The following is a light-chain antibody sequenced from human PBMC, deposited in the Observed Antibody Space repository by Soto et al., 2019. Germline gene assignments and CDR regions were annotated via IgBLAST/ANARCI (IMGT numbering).Light chain of an antibody. J-gene: IGKJ1*01. CDR1: QSVSNSY. CDR3: QQYGSSPWT. Sequence: EIVLTQSPGTLSLSPGERATLSCRASQSVSNSYLACYQQTPGQAPRLLIYGASSRATGIPDRFSGSGSGXXXXXXISILEPEDFAVYCCQQYGSSPWTFGQGTKVEIK. CDR2: GAS. V-gene: IGKV3-20*01.